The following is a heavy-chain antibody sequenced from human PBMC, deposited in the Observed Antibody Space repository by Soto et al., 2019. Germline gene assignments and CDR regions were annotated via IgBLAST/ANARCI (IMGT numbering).Heavy chain of an antibody. CDR3: ARDRYHAMDV. CDR2: IKGEDTT. D-gene: IGHD2-2*01. Sequence: EVQLVESGGGLVQPGGSLRLSCAASGFTFSPYWMHWARQAPGKGLVWVSLIKGEDTTDYADSVEGRFTISRDNAKNTLYLQMNSLRDEDSAVYYCARDRYHAMDVWGQGTTVTFSS. J-gene: IGHJ6*02. V-gene: IGHV3-74*01. CDR1: GFTFSPYW.